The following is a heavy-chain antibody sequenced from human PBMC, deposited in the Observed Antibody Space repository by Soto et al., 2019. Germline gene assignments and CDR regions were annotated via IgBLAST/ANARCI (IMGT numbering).Heavy chain of an antibody. CDR3: ARRVACGGSSTVGVEFDY. V-gene: IGHV4-31*03. Sequence: PSETLSLTCTVSGGSISSGGYYWSWIRQHPGKGLEWIGYIYYSGSTYYNPSLKSRVTISVDTSKNQFSLKLSSVTAADTAVYYCARRVACGGSSTVGVEFDYWGQGTLVNVSS. CDR2: IYYSGST. D-gene: IGHD2-15*01. J-gene: IGHJ4*02. CDR1: GGSISSGGYY.